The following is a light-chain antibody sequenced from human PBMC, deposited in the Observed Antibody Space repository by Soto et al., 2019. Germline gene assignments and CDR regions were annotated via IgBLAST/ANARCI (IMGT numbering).Light chain of an antibody. V-gene: IGKV1-39*01. J-gene: IGKJ3*01. CDR3: QQSYITLFT. CDR2: AAS. CDR1: QSISSY. Sequence: DIQMTQSPSSLSASVGDRVTITCRASQSISSYLNWYQQKPGKAPKLLIYAASSLQSGVPSRFSGSGSGTDFTLTISSLQPEDFATYYCQQSYITLFTFGPGTQVDIK.